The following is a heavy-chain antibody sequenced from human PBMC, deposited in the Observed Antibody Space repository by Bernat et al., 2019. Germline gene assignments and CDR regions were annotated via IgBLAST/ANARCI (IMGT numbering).Heavy chain of an antibody. CDR2: ISYDGSNK. V-gene: IGHV3-30-3*01. CDR3: ARAPERVAGTGTYFDY. Sequence: QVQLVESGGGVVQPGRSLRLSCAASGFTFSSYAMHWVRQAPGKGLEWVAVISYDGSNKYYADSVKGRFTISRDNSKNTLYLQMNSLRAEDTAVYYCARAPERVAGTGTYFDYCGQGTLVTVSS. D-gene: IGHD6-19*01. CDR1: GFTFSSYA. J-gene: IGHJ4*02.